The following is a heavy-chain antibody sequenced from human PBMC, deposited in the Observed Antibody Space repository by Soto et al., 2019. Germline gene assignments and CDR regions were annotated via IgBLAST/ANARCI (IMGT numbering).Heavy chain of an antibody. J-gene: IGHJ5*02. CDR3: ARTVQLWPTGWFDP. D-gene: IGHD1-1*01. Sequence: SETLSLTCTVSGGSVSSASYYWYWIRQPPGKRLEWIGYIYYSGTTNYNPSLKSRVTISVDTSKDQFSLQLRSVAPADTAVYYCARTVQLWPTGWFDPWGQGTLVTVSS. CDR1: GGSVSSASYY. V-gene: IGHV4-61*01. CDR2: IYYSGTT.